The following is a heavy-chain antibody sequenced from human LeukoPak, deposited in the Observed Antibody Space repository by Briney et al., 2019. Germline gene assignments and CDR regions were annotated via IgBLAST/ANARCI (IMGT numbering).Heavy chain of an antibody. D-gene: IGHD2-21*02. CDR1: GGSISSSSYY. J-gene: IGHJ1*01. Sequence: PSETLSLTCTVSGGSISSSSYYWGWIRQPPGKGLEWIESIYYSGNTYYNPSLESRVTISVDTSKNQFSLRLTSVTAADTAVYYCARHSGVPTTILECFQHWGQGNLVTVSS. V-gene: IGHV4-39*01. CDR3: ARHSGVPTTILECFQH. CDR2: IYYSGNT.